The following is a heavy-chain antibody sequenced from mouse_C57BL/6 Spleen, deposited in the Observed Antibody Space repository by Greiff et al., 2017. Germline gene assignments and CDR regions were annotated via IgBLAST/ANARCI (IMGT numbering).Heavy chain of an antibody. V-gene: IGHV1-54*01. CDR1: GYAFTNYL. CDR3: ARSPNWDWYFDV. J-gene: IGHJ1*03. Sequence: QVQLKQSGAELVRPGTSVKVSCKASGYAFTNYLIEWVKQRPGQGLEWIGVINPGSGGTNYNEKFKGKATLTADKSSSTAYMQLSSLTSEDSAVYFCARSPNWDWYFDVWGTGTTVTVSS. D-gene: IGHD4-1*01. CDR2: INPGSGGT.